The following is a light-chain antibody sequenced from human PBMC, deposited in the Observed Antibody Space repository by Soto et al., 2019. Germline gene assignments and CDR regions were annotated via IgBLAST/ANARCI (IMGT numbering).Light chain of an antibody. Sequence: EIVLTQSPGTLSLSPGERATLSCRASERLSSVYLAWYQQRPGQPPRLLIYGASNRATGIPDRFSGSGSGTDFTLIINRLEPEDVAIYYGQQYGGSPRINFVQGTRLEIK. CDR3: QQYGGSPRIN. V-gene: IGKV3-20*01. J-gene: IGKJ5*01. CDR1: ERLSSVY. CDR2: GAS.